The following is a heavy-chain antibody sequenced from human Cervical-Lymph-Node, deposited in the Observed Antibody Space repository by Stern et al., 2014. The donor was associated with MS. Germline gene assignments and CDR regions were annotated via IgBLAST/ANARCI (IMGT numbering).Heavy chain of an antibody. D-gene: IGHD5-18*01. J-gene: IGHJ4*02. CDR2: IYSSGGT. V-gene: IGHV4-61*02. Sequence: QVQLQESGPGLVKPSQTLSLTCIVSGDSISSGSFYWNWIRQPAGKGLEWIGRIYSSGGTNYNPYLKSRVPISGDTSKTQFSLKVISMTAADTAVYYCARETGGYTYGDTDFFDYWGQGALVTVSS. CDR3: ARETGGYTYGDTDFFDY. CDR1: GDSISSGSFY.